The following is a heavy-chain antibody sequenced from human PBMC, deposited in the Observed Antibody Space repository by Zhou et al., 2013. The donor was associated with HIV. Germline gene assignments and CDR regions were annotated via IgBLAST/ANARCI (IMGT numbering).Heavy chain of an antibody. CDR2: IIPFVATT. J-gene: IGHJ3*02. D-gene: IGHD2-15*01. CDR3: ATTPPRVERLGGIDAFEI. Sequence: QVQLVQSGAEAKKPGASVKVSCKASGYNFFGGGFFIHWVRQAPGQGLEWMGRIIPFVATTAYAQRFQGRVTITADESTTTVYMDLTTLTSEDTAVYYCATTPPRVERLGGIDAFEIWAKGQWSPSLQ. V-gene: IGHV1-69*18. CDR1: GYNFFGGGFF.